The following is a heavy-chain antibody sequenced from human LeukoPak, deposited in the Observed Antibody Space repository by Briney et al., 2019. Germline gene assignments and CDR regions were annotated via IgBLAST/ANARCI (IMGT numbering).Heavy chain of an antibody. Sequence: SETLSLTCAVSGYSISSGYYWGWIRQPPGKGLEWIGSIYHSGSTYYNPSLKRRVTISVDTYKNQFSLKLSSVTAEDTAVYYCERRIFGVVIILSSMGAFDIWGQATMVTVSS. CDR1: GYSISSGYY. CDR2: IYHSGST. CDR3: ERRIFGVVIILSSMGAFDI. J-gene: IGHJ3*02. D-gene: IGHD3-3*01. V-gene: IGHV4-38-2*01.